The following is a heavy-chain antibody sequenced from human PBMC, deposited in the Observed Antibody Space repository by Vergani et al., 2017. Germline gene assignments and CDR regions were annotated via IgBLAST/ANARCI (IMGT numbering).Heavy chain of an antibody. V-gene: IGHV3-33*01. Sequence: QVQLVESEGGVVQPGRSLRLSCTSSGFTFSTYAMHWVRQAPGKGLEWVAIIYYDGSKKYYADSVKGRFTISRDNSRNTLDLLMSSLRAEDTAIYYCVREGSYCGSTTCRNPSYVYYYHMDVWGEGTTVTVSS. CDR1: GFTFSTYA. CDR2: IYYDGSKK. CDR3: VREGSYCGSTTCRNPSYVYYYHMDV. J-gene: IGHJ6*03. D-gene: IGHD2-21*01.